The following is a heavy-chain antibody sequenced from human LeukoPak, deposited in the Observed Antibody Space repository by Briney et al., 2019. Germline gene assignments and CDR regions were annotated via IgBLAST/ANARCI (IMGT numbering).Heavy chain of an antibody. J-gene: IGHJ4*02. V-gene: IGHV3-23*01. D-gene: IGHD3-10*01. CDR1: GFTFSSYG. Sequence: PGGSLRLSCTATGFTFSSYGMSWVRQAPGKGLEWVSAISGSGGSTYYADSVKGRFTISRDNFKNTLYLQMNSLRAEDTAVYYCAKVGGVWFGESNDYWGQGTLVTVSS. CDR3: AKVGGVWFGESNDY. CDR2: ISGSGGST.